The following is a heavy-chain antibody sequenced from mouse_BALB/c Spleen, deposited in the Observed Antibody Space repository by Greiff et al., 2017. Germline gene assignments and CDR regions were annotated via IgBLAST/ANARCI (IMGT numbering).Heavy chain of an antibody. D-gene: IGHD2-3*01. CDR3: ASIYDGYYVRFAY. J-gene: IGHJ3*01. Sequence: VQLQQSGAELVKPGASVKLSCTASGFNIKDTYMHWVKQRPEQGLEWIGRIDPANGNTKYDPKFQGKATITADTSSNTAYLQLSSLTSEDTAVYYCASIYDGYYVRFAYWGQGTLVTVSA. CDR2: IDPANGNT. V-gene: IGHV14-3*02. CDR1: GFNIKDTY.